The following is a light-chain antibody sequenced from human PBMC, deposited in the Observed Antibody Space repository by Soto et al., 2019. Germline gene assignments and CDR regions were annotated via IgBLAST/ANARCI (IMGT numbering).Light chain of an antibody. Sequence: QSVLTQPASVSRSPGQAITISCTGTSSDVGGYNYVSWYQQHPGKAPKLMIYEVSNRPSGVSDRSSGSKSGNTASLTISGLQAEDEADYYCTSYTSSSTPVFGTGTKVTVL. CDR1: SSDVGGYNY. J-gene: IGLJ1*01. V-gene: IGLV2-14*01. CDR3: TSYTSSSTPV. CDR2: EVS.